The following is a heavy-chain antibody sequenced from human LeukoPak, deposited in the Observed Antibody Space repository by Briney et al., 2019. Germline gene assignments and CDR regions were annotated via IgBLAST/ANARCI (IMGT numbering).Heavy chain of an antibody. CDR2: IYYGGST. D-gene: IGHD6-13*01. Sequence: SETLSLTCTVSGGSISSYYWSWIRQPPGKGLEWIGYIYYGGSTNYSPSLKSRLTISVDTSKNQFSLKLSSVTAADTAVYYCARTYGSSGLGYFDLWGRGTLVTVSS. CDR1: GGSISSYY. V-gene: IGHV4-59*01. J-gene: IGHJ2*01. CDR3: ARTYGSSGLGYFDL.